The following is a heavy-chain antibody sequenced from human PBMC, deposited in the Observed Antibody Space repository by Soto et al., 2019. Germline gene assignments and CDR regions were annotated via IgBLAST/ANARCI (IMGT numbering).Heavy chain of an antibody. CDR3: ARDRYYYNSSGYLPLYGIDV. V-gene: IGHV4-31*03. CDR1: GGSISSGGYY. J-gene: IGHJ6*02. CDR2: IYYSGST. D-gene: IGHD3-22*01. Sequence: PSETRSLTCTVSGGSISSGGYYWSWIRQHPGQGLEWIGYIYYSGSTYYNPSLKSRVTISVDTFKNQFSLKLSSVTAADTAVYYCARDRYYYNSSGYLPLYGIDVWGQGTTVTVSS.